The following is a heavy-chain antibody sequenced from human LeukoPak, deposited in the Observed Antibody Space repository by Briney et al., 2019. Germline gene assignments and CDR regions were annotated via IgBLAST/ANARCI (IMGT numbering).Heavy chain of an antibody. V-gene: IGHV3-30*18. D-gene: IGHD6-19*01. Sequence: GGSLRLSCAASGFAFSTYGIHWVRQAPGKGLEWVAVLSFDGSSEYYTDSVKGRFTVSRDNSKNTLYLQMNSLRDEDTAVYYCAKGSGSSGWNDLLGVVDYWGQGTLVTVSS. CDR3: AKGSGSSGWNDLLGVVDY. J-gene: IGHJ4*02. CDR2: LSFDGSSE. CDR1: GFAFSTYG.